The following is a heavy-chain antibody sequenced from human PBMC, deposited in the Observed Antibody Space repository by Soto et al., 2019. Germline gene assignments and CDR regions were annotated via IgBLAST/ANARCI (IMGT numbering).Heavy chain of an antibody. CDR1: GGSFSGYY. Sequence: QVQLQQWGAGLLKPSETLSLTCAVYGGSFSGYYWSWIRQPPGKGLEWIGEINHSGSTNYNPSLKSRVTISVDTSKNQFSLKLSSVTAADTAVYYCAREETGAFDIWGQGTMVTVSS. J-gene: IGHJ3*02. CDR3: AREETGAFDI. D-gene: IGHD3-9*01. V-gene: IGHV4-34*01. CDR2: INHSGST.